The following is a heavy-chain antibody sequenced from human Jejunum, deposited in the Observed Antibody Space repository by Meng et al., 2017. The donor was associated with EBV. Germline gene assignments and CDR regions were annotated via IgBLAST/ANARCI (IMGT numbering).Heavy chain of an antibody. CDR2: IHPSDSDA. D-gene: IGHD3-22*01. Sequence: EXXXVQAGAEVKKHGESLNVVCKGSGYSFTSYWIGWVRQMPGKGLEWMGIIHPSDSDAIYSPSFQGQVTISADKSINTAYLQWSSLKASDTAMYYCARPHYYDTSGPFDYWGHGTLVTVSS. V-gene: IGHV5-51*01. CDR1: GYSFTSYW. CDR3: ARPHYYDTSGPFDY. J-gene: IGHJ4*01.